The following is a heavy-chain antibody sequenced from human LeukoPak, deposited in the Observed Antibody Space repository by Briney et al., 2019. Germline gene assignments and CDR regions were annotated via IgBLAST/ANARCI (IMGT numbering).Heavy chain of an antibody. CDR2: IIPIFGTA. J-gene: IGHJ4*02. CDR3: ADLWGSYRGLDY. CDR1: GGTFISYA. D-gene: IGHD3-16*02. Sequence: SVKVSCKASGGTFISYAISWVRQAPGQGLEWMGGIIPIFGTANYAQKFQGRVTITADESTSTAYMELSSLRSEDTAVYYCADLWGSYRGLDYWGQGTPVTVSS. V-gene: IGHV1-69*13.